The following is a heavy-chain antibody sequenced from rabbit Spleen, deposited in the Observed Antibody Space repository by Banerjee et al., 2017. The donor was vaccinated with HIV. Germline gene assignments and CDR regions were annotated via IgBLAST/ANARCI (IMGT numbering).Heavy chain of an antibody. CDR1: GFSFSNNYV. Sequence: EQLEESGGGLVKPEGSLTLTCTASGFSFSNNYVMCWVRQAPGKGLEWIACIGTNTGNTYYASWAKGRFTISKTSSTTVTLQMTSLIVADTATYFCGRAPTSGSAIYALGLWGPGTLVTVS. V-gene: IGHV1S45*01. CDR2: IGTNTGNT. D-gene: IGHD1-1*01. J-gene: IGHJ4*01. CDR3: GRAPTSGSAIYALGL.